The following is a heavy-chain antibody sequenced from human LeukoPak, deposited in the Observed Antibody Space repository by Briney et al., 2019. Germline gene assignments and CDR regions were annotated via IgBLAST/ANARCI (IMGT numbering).Heavy chain of an antibody. CDR2: IKSKTDGGTT. CDR1: GFTFSNAW. J-gene: IGHJ4*02. D-gene: IGHD3-22*01. CDR3: TTGDYYYDSSGYYY. Sequence: GGSLRLSCAASGFTFSNAWVSWVRQAPGKGLEWVGRIKSKTDGGTTDYAAPVKGRFTISRDDSKNTLYLQMDSLKTEDTAVYYCTTGDYYYDSSGYYYWGQGTLVTVSS. V-gene: IGHV3-15*01.